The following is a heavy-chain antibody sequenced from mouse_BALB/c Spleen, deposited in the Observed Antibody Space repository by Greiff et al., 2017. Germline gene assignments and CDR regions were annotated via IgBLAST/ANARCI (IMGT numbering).Heavy chain of an antibody. CDR3: ARFYGYDGVDY. V-gene: IGHV1-67*01. Sequence: VMLVESGPELVRPGVSVKISCKGSSYTFTDYAMHWVKQSHAKSLEWIGVISTYYGNTNYNQKFKGKATMTVDKSSSTAYMELARLTSEDSAVYYCARFYGYDGVDYWGQGTTLTVSS. D-gene: IGHD2-2*01. CDR2: ISTYYGNT. CDR1: SYTFTDYA. J-gene: IGHJ2*01.